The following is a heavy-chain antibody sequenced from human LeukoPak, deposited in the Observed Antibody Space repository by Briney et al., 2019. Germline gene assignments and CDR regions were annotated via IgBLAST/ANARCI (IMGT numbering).Heavy chain of an antibody. D-gene: IGHD1-1*01. J-gene: IGHJ4*02. CDR2: IYYSGST. CDR3: ARGHDCGLAY. Sequence: SETLSLTCTVSGGSISSGGYYWTWIRQHPGKGLEWIGYIYYSGSTYFNPSLKTRVTMSVDTSKNQFSRKLSSVTAADTAVYYCARGHDCGLAYWGQGTLVTVSS. CDR1: GGSISSGGYY. V-gene: IGHV4-31*03.